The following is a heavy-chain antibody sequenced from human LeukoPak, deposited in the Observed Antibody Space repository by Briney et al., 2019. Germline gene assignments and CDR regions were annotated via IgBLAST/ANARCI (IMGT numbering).Heavy chain of an antibody. J-gene: IGHJ6*03. Sequence: SETLSLTCTVSGGSISSSSYYWGWIRQPPGKGLEWIGSIYYSGSTYYNPSLKSRVTISVDTSKNQFSLKLSSVIAADTAVYYCARVRDSSSAYYYYYYMDVWGKGTTVTVSS. CDR3: ARVRDSSSAYYYYYYMDV. V-gene: IGHV4-39*07. D-gene: IGHD6-6*01. CDR2: IYYSGST. CDR1: GGSISSSSYY.